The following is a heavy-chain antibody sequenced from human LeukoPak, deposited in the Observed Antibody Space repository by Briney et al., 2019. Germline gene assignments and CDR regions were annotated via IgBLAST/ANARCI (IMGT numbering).Heavy chain of an antibody. CDR2: INHSGST. Sequence: SETLSLTCTVSGGSISSGSYYWSWIRQPPGKGLEWIGEINHSGSTNYNPSLKSRVTISVDTSKNQFSLKVRSVTAADTAVYYCARGLSGTVVRRPDYWGQGTLVTVSS. D-gene: IGHD4-23*01. CDR3: ARGLSGTVVRRPDY. V-gene: IGHV4-39*07. J-gene: IGHJ4*02. CDR1: GGSISSGSYY.